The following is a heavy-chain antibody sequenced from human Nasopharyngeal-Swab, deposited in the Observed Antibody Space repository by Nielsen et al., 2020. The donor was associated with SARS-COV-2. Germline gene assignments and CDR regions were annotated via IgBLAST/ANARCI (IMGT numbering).Heavy chain of an antibody. CDR1: GFTFSSYA. CDR2: ISGSGGST. D-gene: IGHD2-21*02. CDR3: ANAYCGGDCYSHDYYYYSGMDV. Sequence: GGSLRLCCAASGFTFSSYAMSWVRQAPGKGLEWVSAISGSGGSTYYADSVKGRFTISRDNSKNTLYLQMNSLRAEDTAVYYCANAYCGGDCYSHDYYYYSGMDVWGQGTTVTVSS. V-gene: IGHV3-23*01. J-gene: IGHJ6*02.